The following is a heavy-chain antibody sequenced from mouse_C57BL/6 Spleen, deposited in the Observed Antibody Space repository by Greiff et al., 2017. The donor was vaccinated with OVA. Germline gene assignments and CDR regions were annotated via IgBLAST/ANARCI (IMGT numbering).Heavy chain of an antibody. J-gene: IGHJ4*01. CDR1: GYTFTSYW. CDR3: ARRSKGYAMDY. Sequence: QVHLQQPGAELVMPGASVKLSCKASGYTFTSYWMHWVKQRPGQGLEWIGEIDPSDSYTNYNQKFKGKSTLTVDKSSSTAYMQLSSLTSEDSAVYYCARRSKGYAMDYWGQGTSVTVSS. V-gene: IGHV1-69*01. CDR2: IDPSDSYT. D-gene: IGHD2-5*01.